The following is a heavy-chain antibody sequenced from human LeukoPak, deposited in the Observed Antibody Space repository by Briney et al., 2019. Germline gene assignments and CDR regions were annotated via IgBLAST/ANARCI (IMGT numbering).Heavy chain of an antibody. Sequence: PSETLSLTCTVSGGSISSSSYYWGWIRQPPGKGLEWIGSIYYSGSTYYNPSLKSRVTISVDTSKNQFSLKLSSVTAADTAVYYCARDPFAHSGSYWEDDYWGQGTLVTVSS. CDR1: GGSISSSSYY. J-gene: IGHJ4*02. V-gene: IGHV4-39*07. CDR2: IYYSGST. D-gene: IGHD1-26*01. CDR3: ARDPFAHSGSYWEDDY.